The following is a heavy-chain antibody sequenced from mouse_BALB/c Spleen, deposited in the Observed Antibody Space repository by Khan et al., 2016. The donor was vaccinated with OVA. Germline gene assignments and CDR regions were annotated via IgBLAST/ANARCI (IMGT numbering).Heavy chain of an antibody. CDR3: ARGGGTAPIAY. Sequence: EVELVESGGGLVQPGGSRKLSCAASGFTFRDYGMAWVRQAPGKGPEWVALISDLAYTIYYADTVTGRFTISIETAKNTLYLEMSSLRSEDTAIYYCARGGGTAPIAYWGRGTLVTVSA. D-gene: IGHD1-2*01. J-gene: IGHJ3*01. V-gene: IGHV5-15*02. CDR1: GFTFRDYG. CDR2: ISDLAYTI.